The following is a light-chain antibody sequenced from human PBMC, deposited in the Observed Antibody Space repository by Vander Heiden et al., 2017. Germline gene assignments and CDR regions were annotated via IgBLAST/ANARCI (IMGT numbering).Light chain of an antibody. CDR3: ATWYTSLSAMI. V-gene: IGLV1-51*01. Sequence: QSLLTQPPSLSAAPGQRVTLSCSVRRSNIAHHYTSWYQRLPRTSPKLLIYDNNKRPSGIPDRFSGSKSGTSATLGITGLQTGDEADYYCATWYTSLSAMIFGGGTKLTVL. CDR1: RSNIAHHY. CDR2: DNN. J-gene: IGLJ2*01.